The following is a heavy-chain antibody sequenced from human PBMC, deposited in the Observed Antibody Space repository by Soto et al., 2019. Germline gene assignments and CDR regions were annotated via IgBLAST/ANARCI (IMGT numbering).Heavy chain of an antibody. D-gene: IGHD4-17*01. CDR3: ARTPTVTTSRYFDY. J-gene: IGHJ4*02. V-gene: IGHV4-59*02. Sequence: PSETLSLTCSVSGGSVTGYYWSWVRQPSGKGLEWIAYIYYSGSTYYNPSLKSRVTISVDTSKNQFSLKLSSVTAADTAVYYCARTPTVTTSRYFDYWGQGTLVTVSS. CDR1: GGSVTGYY. CDR2: IYYSGST.